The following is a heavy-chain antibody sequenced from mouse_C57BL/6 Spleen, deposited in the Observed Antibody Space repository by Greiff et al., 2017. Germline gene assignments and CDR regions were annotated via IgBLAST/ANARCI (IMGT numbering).Heavy chain of an antibody. V-gene: IGHV14-4*01. Sequence: EVQLQQSGAELVRPGASVKLSCTASGFNIKDDYMHWVKQRPEPGLEWIGWIDPENGDTEYASKFQGKATITADTSSNTAYLQLSSLTSEDTAVYYCTLHGFAYWGQGTLVTVSA. CDR1: GFNIKDDY. J-gene: IGHJ3*01. CDR3: TLHGFAY. CDR2: IDPENGDT.